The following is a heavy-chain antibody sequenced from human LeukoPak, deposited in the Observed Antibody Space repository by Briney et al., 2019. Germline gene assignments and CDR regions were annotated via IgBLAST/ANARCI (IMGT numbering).Heavy chain of an antibody. V-gene: IGHV4-39*01. J-gene: IGHJ4*02. CDR2: IYYSGST. D-gene: IGHD3-22*01. CDR1: GGSISSSTYY. CDR3: ARILRQYYYDSSGYYKKSYFDY. Sequence: SETLSLTCTVSGGSISSSTYYWGWLRQPPGTGLEWIGNIYYSGSTYYNPSLKSRVTISVDTSKNQFSLKLSSVTAADTAVYYCARILRQYYYDSSGYYKKSYFDYWGQGTLVTVSS.